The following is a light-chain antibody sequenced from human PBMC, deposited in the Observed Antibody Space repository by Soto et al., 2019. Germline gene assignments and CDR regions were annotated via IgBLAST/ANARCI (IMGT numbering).Light chain of an antibody. CDR2: EAT. CDR1: QSIDTW. Sequence: DIQMTQSPSTLSASVGDRVIITCRASQSIDTWLAWYQHKPGRAPEVLISEATSLERGVPSRFSGSGSGTEFSLTISSLQPDDFATYYCQQYQSFSLTFGGGTRVEVK. CDR3: QQYQSFSLT. J-gene: IGKJ4*01. V-gene: IGKV1-5*01.